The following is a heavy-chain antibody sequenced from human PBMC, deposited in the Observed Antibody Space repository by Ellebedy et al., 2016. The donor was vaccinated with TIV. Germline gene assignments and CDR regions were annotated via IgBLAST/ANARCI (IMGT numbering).Heavy chain of an antibody. D-gene: IGHD2-2*01. CDR2: IIPIFGTA. J-gene: IGHJ4*02. Sequence: SVKVSCKASGGTFSNYAISWVRQAPGQELEWMGGIIPIFGTAKFAQKFQGRVTLTADESTSTAYMELSSLKSEDTAVYYCARVKGYCSTASCLYFDYWGQGTLVTVSS. V-gene: IGHV1-69*13. CDR1: GGTFSNYA. CDR3: ARVKGYCSTASCLYFDY.